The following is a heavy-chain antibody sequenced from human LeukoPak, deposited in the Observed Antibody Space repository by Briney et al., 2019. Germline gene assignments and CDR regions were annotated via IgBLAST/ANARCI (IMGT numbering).Heavy chain of an antibody. D-gene: IGHD3-16*01. CDR1: GFTFSLFA. Sequence: GGSLRLSCAASGFTFSLFAMHWVRQSPGKGLEWVAAISYDGKDKFYADSVQGRFTFSRDNAKNTLYLQMSSLRAEDTAVYYCARDFLHLGGWGQGTMVTVSS. CDR3: ARDFLHLGG. J-gene: IGHJ3*01. CDR2: ISYDGKDK. V-gene: IGHV3-30*04.